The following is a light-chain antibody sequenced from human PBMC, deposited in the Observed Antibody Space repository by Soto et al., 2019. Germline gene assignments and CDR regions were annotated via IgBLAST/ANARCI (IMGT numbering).Light chain of an antibody. Sequence: EIVLTQSPATLSLSPGERATLSCRASQSVSSYLAWYQQKPGQAPRLLIYDASNRATGIPARFSGTGSGTDFTPTISSLQPEDFAVYYIQQGSNWPPAFGQGTKLEIK. V-gene: IGKV3-11*01. CDR1: QSVSSY. J-gene: IGKJ2*01. CDR3: QQGSNWPPA. CDR2: DAS.